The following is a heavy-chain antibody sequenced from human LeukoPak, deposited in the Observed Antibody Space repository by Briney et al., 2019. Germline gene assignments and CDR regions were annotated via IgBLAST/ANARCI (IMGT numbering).Heavy chain of an antibody. CDR3: TKYDTSVNFDY. V-gene: IGHV3-15*01. CDR2: IKSKTDGGTT. Sequence: GGSLRLSCVASGFTFTSAWMSWVRQAPGKGLEWVGHIKSKTDGGTTDYAAPVKGRFIISRDDSKHTLYLQMNSLKTDDTAVYYCTKYDTSVNFDYWGQGTLVTVSS. J-gene: IGHJ4*02. CDR1: GFTFTSAW. D-gene: IGHD3-22*01.